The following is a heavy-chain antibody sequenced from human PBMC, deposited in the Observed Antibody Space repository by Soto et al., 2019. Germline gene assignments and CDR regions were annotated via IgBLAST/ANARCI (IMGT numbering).Heavy chain of an antibody. V-gene: IGHV4-39*01. CDR3: ARNTRTSEPGGAPIFDY. Sequence: QLQLQESGPGLVKPSETLSLTCTVSGGSISSSSYFWGWVRQPPGKGLEWIGSIYYSGDTYYNPSLKSRVTISVDTSKNQFSLKLSSVTATDTAVYYCARNTRTSEPGGAPIFDYWGQGTLITVSS. CDR2: IYYSGDT. J-gene: IGHJ4*02. D-gene: IGHD1-26*01. CDR1: GGSISSSSYF.